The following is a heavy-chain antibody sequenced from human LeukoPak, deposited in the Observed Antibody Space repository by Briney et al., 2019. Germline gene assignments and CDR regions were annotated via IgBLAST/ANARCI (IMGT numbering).Heavy chain of an antibody. CDR2: ISGSGGST. D-gene: IGHD3-10*01. CDR3: ARAKRPMVLDH. V-gene: IGHV3-23*01. Sequence: GASLRLSCAASGFTFSSYAMSWVRQAPGKGLEWVSAISGSGGSTYYADSVKGRFTISRDNSKNTLYLQMNSLRDDDTAVYYCARAKRPMVLDHWGQGTLVTVSS. J-gene: IGHJ4*02. CDR1: GFTFSSYA.